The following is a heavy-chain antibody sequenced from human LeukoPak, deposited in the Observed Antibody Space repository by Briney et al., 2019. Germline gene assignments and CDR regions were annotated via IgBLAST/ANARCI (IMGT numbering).Heavy chain of an antibody. V-gene: IGHV3-7*01. J-gene: IGHJ6*03. Sequence: GGSLRLSCAASGFSFSSSWMTWVRQAPGKGLEWVANIKGDGSEKFYVDPVKGRFTISRDNTKNSLHLQMSSLRDEDAAVYYCAKWVVVPITGVHYMDVWGKGTTVTVSS. CDR3: AKWVVVPITGVHYMDV. D-gene: IGHD1-20*01. CDR1: GFSFSSSW. CDR2: IKGDGSEK.